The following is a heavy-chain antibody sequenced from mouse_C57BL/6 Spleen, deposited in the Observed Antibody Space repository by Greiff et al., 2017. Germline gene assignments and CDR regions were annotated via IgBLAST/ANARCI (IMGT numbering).Heavy chain of an antibody. Sequence: QVTLKVCGPGILQSSQTLSLTCSFSGFSLRTSGMGVSWIRQPSGKGLEWLAHIYWDDDKRYNPSLKSRLTISKDTSRNQVFLKITSVDTADTATYYCARPDGYSPWFAYWGQGTLGTVSA. CDR3: ARPDGYSPWFAY. J-gene: IGHJ3*01. CDR2: IYWDDDK. D-gene: IGHD2-3*01. V-gene: IGHV8-12*01. CDR1: GFSLRTSGMG.